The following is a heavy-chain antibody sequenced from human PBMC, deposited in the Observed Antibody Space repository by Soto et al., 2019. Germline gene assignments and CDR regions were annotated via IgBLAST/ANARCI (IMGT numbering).Heavy chain of an antibody. V-gene: IGHV4-31*03. CDR1: GGSISSGGYY. J-gene: IGHJ4*02. CDR2: IYYSGST. D-gene: IGHD3-10*01. Sequence: PSETLSLTCTVSGGSISSGGYYWSWIRQHPGKGLEWIGYIYYSGSTYYNPSLKSRVTISVDMSKNQFSLKLSSVTAADTAVYYCARAERGFGEQTLDYWGQGTLVTVSS. CDR3: ARAERGFGEQTLDY.